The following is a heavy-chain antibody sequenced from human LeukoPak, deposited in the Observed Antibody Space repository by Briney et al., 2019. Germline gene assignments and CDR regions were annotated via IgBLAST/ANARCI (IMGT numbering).Heavy chain of an antibody. Sequence: PSETLSLTCTVSGGSINSYYWNWIRQPPGKGLEWIGYIYYSGSTNYNPSLKSRVTISIDTSKNQFSLKLSSVTAADTAVYFCARVVCTTTSCYKRSSFDIWGQGTMVTVSS. V-gene: IGHV4-59*01. CDR3: ARVVCTTTSCYKRSSFDI. J-gene: IGHJ3*02. CDR1: GGSINSYY. D-gene: IGHD2-2*02. CDR2: IYYSGST.